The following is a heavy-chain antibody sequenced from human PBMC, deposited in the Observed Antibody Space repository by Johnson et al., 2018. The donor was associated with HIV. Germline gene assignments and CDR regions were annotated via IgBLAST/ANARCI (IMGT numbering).Heavy chain of an antibody. CDR3: AREGYSYGYDALDI. J-gene: IGHJ3*02. D-gene: IGHD5-18*01. CDR1: GFTFDDYA. Sequence: VQLVESGGGVVRPGGSLRLSCAASGFTFDDYAMHWVRQVPGKGLEWVSGISGNSGSIGYADSVKGRFTISRDNAKNTLYLQMNSLRAEDTAVYYCAREGYSYGYDALDIWGQGTMVTVSS. V-gene: IGHV3-9*01. CDR2: ISGNSGSI.